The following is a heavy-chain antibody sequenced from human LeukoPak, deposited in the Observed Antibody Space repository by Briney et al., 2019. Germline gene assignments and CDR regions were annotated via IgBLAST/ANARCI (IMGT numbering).Heavy chain of an antibody. J-gene: IGHJ6*02. V-gene: IGHV6-1*01. CDR1: GDIVSSDSAA. D-gene: IGHD3-10*01. Sequence: SQTLSLTCAISGDIVSSDSAAWNWIRQSPSRGLEWLERTYYRSKWYDDYAVSVKSRLTITPDTSQDRVSLQLNSVTPEDMAVYYCARERLTTVRGVPLHYYGMDVWGQGTTVTVSS. CDR2: TYYRSKWYD. CDR3: ARERLTTVRGVPLHYYGMDV.